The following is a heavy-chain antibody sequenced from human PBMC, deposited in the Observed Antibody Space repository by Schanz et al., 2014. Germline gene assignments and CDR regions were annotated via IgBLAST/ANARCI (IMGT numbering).Heavy chain of an antibody. J-gene: IGHJ3*02. Sequence: EVQLLESGGGLVQPGGSLRLSCAASGFTFSSYAMSWVRQAPGKGLEWVSAISGSGGSTYYADSVKGRFTISRDISKNTLYLQMNSLRAEDTAVYYCAKGRFGELSAFDIWGQGTMVTVSS. CDR1: GFTFSSYA. CDR3: AKGRFGELSAFDI. V-gene: IGHV3-23*01. D-gene: IGHD3-10*01. CDR2: ISGSGGST.